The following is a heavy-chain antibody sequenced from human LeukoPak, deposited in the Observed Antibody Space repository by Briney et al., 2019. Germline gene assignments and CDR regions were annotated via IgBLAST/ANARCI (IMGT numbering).Heavy chain of an antibody. CDR2: ISSSGSTI. Sequence: GGSLRLSCAASGFTFSDYYMSWIRQAPGKGLEWVSYISSSGSTIYYADSVKGRFTISRDNAKNSLYLQMNSLRAEDTAVYYCARGRLRFLEWLLSNKGPNRNTGPYYFDYWGQGTLVTVSS. CDR3: ARGRLRFLEWLLSNKGPNRNTGPYYFDY. CDR1: GFTFSDYY. D-gene: IGHD3-3*01. J-gene: IGHJ4*02. V-gene: IGHV3-11*01.